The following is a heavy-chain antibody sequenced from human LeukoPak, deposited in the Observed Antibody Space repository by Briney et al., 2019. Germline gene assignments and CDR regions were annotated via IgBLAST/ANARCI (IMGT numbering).Heavy chain of an antibody. V-gene: IGHV1-18*01. CDR1: GYTFTSYG. CDR2: ISAYNGNT. D-gene: IGHD5-18*01. J-gene: IGHJ6*03. Sequence: ASVKVSCKASGYTFTSYGISWVRQAPGQGLEWMGWISAYNGNTNYAQKLQGRVTMTADTSTSTAYMELRSLRSDDTAVYYCARGFGDTAMVANYYMDVWGKGTTVTVSS. CDR3: ARGFGDTAMVANYYMDV.